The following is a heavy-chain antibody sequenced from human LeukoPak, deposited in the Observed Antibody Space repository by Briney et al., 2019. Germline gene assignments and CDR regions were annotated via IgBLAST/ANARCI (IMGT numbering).Heavy chain of an antibody. Sequence: GGSLRLSCAASGFTFSGSTMHWVRQASGKGLEWIGRIKNKANNYATAYAASVKGRFTISRDDSKNTAYLRMNSLKTDDTAIYFCTRHKSLSLTSSGWSLDYYYMDVWGKGTTVTVSS. CDR1: GFTFSGST. V-gene: IGHV3-73*01. D-gene: IGHD6-19*01. CDR3: TRHKSLSLTSSGWSLDYYYMDV. J-gene: IGHJ6*03. CDR2: IKNKANNYAT.